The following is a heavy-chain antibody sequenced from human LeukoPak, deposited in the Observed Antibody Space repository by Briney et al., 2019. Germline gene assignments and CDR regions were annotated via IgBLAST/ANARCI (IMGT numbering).Heavy chain of an antibody. J-gene: IGHJ4*02. V-gene: IGHV3-21*01. D-gene: IGHD3-10*01. CDR3: ARDLRFGELLWTYFDY. CDR2: ISSRSSYI. CDR1: GFTFSSYS. Sequence: PGGSLRLSCAASGFTFSSYSMNWVRQAPGKGLEWVSSISSRSSYIYYADSVKGRFTISRDNAKNSLYLQMNSLRAEDTAVYYCARDLRFGELLWTYFDYWGQGTLVTVSS.